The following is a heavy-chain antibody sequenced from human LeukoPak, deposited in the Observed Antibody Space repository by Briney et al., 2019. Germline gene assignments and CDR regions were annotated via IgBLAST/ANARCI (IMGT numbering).Heavy chain of an antibody. V-gene: IGHV4-39*01. D-gene: IGHD5-18*01. CDR2: IYYSKNT. CDR1: GGSISSSITY. J-gene: IGHJ4*02. Sequence: SETLSLTCTVSGGSISSSITYWGLIRQPPGKGLEWIGSIYYSKNTYYNPSLKSRVTISADTSKNQFSLTLGSVSATDTAVYYCVSPRGFVYGCFHCWGQGTLVTVSS. CDR3: VSPRGFVYGCFHC.